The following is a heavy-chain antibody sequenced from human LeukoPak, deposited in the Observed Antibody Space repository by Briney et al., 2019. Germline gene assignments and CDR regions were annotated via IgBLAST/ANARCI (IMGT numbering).Heavy chain of an antibody. Sequence: ASVKVSCKASGYTFTSYYMHWVRQVPGQGLEWMGIINPSGGSTSYAQKFQGRVTMTRDMSTSTVYMELSSLRSEDTAVYYCARDPSIAAPDYWGQGTLVTVSS. J-gene: IGHJ4*02. CDR3: ARDPSIAAPDY. CDR1: GYTFTSYY. D-gene: IGHD6-6*01. V-gene: IGHV1-46*01. CDR2: INPSGGST.